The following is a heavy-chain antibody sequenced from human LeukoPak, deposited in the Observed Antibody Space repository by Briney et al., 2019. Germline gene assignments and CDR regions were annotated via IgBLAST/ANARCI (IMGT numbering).Heavy chain of an antibody. Sequence: GGSLRLSCAASGFTFSSYWMHWVRQAPGKGLVWVSRINSDGSSTSYADSVKGRFTISRDNAKSTLYLQMSSLRAEDTAVYYCAREGPFYGDYIEAYFDYWGQGTLVTVSS. D-gene: IGHD4-17*01. J-gene: IGHJ4*02. CDR3: AREGPFYGDYIEAYFDY. V-gene: IGHV3-74*01. CDR2: INSDGSST. CDR1: GFTFSSYW.